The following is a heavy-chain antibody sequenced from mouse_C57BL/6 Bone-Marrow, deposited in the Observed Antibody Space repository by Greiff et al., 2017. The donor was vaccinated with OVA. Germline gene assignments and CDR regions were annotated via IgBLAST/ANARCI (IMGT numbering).Heavy chain of an antibody. CDR2: IRNKANNHAT. V-gene: IGHV6-6*01. CDR3: TRPTAQASWFAY. CDR1: GFTFSDAW. J-gene: IGHJ3*01. Sequence: EVKLMESGGGLVQPGGSMKLSCAASGFTFSDAWMDWVRQSPEKGLEWVAEIRNKANNHATYYAESVKGRFTISRDDSKSSVYLQMNSLRAEDTGIYYCTRPTAQASWFAYWGQGTLVTVSA. D-gene: IGHD3-2*02.